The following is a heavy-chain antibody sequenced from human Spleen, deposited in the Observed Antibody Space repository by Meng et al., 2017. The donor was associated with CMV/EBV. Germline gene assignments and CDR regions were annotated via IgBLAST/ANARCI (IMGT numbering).Heavy chain of an antibody. Sequence: AASGLTFSRCGICWVRKAPGKGLEWVANIKKDGTETYYVDSVKGRFTISRDNAKNSLYLQMNSLRAEDTAVYYCARGIMDGRLPDYWGQGTLVTVSS. D-gene: IGHD2-8*01. CDR2: IKKDGTET. CDR1: GLTFSRCG. CDR3: ARGIMDGRLPDY. J-gene: IGHJ4*02. V-gene: IGHV3-7*01.